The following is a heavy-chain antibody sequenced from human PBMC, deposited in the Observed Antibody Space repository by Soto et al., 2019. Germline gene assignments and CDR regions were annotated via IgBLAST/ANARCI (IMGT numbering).Heavy chain of an antibody. D-gene: IGHD2-15*01. CDR2: IVVGSGLT. Sequence: QMLLVESGPEVKKPGTSVKVSCKVSRFSFNRSAVQSVRQARGQRLEWIGWIVVGSGLTNYAKKFQERVTITRDMAPSTIYMKLSSLRSEDTAVYYCAASDYGSSLVNAFDIWGQGTMVTVSS. V-gene: IGHV1-58*01. CDR1: RFSFNRSA. CDR3: AASDYGSSLVNAFDI. J-gene: IGHJ3*02.